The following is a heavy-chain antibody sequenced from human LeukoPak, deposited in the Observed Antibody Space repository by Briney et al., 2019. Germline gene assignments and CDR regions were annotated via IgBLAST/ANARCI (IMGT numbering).Heavy chain of an antibody. CDR1: GYTFNNYG. J-gene: IGHJ4*02. CDR2: ISGHQGNT. V-gene: IGHV1-18*01. CDR3: ARSDLATITAGPFEY. Sequence: GASVKVSCKASGYTFNNYGITWVRQAPGQGLEWMDWISGHQGNTKYAQNFQGRVTMTIDTSTSTAYMDLRSLRSDDTAIYFCARSDLATITAGPFEYWGQRTLVAVSS. D-gene: IGHD5-12*01.